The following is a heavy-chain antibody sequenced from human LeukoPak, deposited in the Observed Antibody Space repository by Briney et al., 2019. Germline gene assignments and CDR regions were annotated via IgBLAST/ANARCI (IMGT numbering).Heavy chain of an antibody. Sequence: PGGFLSLSCAASGFTFSHYRMSWVRRAPGKGLEWVANIKQDGSEKYYVDSVKGRFSISRDNAQNSLYLQMNSLRAEDTAMYYCARARWVNGLYYFDYWGQGTLVTVSS. D-gene: IGHD2-8*01. CDR1: GFTFSHYR. CDR2: IKQDGSEK. J-gene: IGHJ4*02. CDR3: ARARWVNGLYYFDY. V-gene: IGHV3-7*01.